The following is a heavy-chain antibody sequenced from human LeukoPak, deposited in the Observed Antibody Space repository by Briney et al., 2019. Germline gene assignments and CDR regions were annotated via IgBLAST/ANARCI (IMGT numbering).Heavy chain of an antibody. CDR2: ISAYNGNT. J-gene: IGHJ4*02. D-gene: IGHD1-26*01. V-gene: IGHV1-18*04. Sequence: ASVKVSCKASGYTFTGYYMHWVRQAPGQGLEWMGWISAYNGNTNYAQKLQGRVTMTTDTSTSTAYMELRSLRSDDTAVYYCARDMGATPSPGYWGQGTLVTVSS. CDR1: GYTFTGYY. CDR3: ARDMGATPSPGY.